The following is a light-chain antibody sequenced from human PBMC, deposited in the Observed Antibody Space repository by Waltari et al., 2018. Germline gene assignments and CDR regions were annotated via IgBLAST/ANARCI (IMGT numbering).Light chain of an antibody. CDR2: QDT. CDR3: QAWDSNTAHYV. CDR1: KLGNKY. J-gene: IGLJ1*01. Sequence: SSELTQPPSVSVSPGQTASVTCSGDKLGNKYASWYQQKPGQSPVLVIYQDTKRPSGIPERFSGYNSGNTATLTITGTQALDEADYYCQAWDSNTAHYVFGTGTKVTVL. V-gene: IGLV3-1*01.